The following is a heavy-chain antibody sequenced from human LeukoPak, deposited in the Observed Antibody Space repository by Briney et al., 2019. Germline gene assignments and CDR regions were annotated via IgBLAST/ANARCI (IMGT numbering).Heavy chain of an antibody. J-gene: IGHJ4*02. D-gene: IGHD6-19*01. CDR1: GGSISSSTYF. CDR2: IYYSGTT. V-gene: IGHV4-39*01. Sequence: SETLSLICTVSGGSISSSTYFWGWIRQPPGKGLECIGSIYYSGTTYYNPSLKSRATISVDTSNNQFSLKLSSVTAADTAVYYCARRRYPGYSSGLFDYWGQGTLVTVSS. CDR3: ARRRYPGYSSGLFDY.